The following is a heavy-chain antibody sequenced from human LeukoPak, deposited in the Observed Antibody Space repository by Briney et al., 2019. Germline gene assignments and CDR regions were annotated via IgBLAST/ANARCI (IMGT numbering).Heavy chain of an antibody. CDR2: IRGNDET. J-gene: IGHJ4*02. CDR3: AKASWVSSTDAVR. CDR1: GLSFSNFA. Sequence: PGGSLRLSCAASGLSFSNFAMSCVRQGPARGMEWVSSIRGNDETFYADSVKGRFTLSSDSSRNTVYFQLNNLRVEDTAIYYCAKASWVSSTDAVRWGQGTLVTVSS. V-gene: IGHV3-23*01. D-gene: IGHD3-16*01.